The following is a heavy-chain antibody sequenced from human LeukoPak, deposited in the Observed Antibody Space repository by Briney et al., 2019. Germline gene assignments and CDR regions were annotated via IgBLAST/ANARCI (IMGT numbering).Heavy chain of an antibody. V-gene: IGHV3-30*04. J-gene: IGHJ4*02. CDR2: ISYDGSNK. Sequence: PGGSLRLSCAASGFTFSSYAMHWVRQAPGKGLEWVAVISYDGSNKYYADSVKGRFTISRDNSKNTLYLQMNSLRAEDTAVYYCARDSPPLYYYDSSVFSYYFDYWGQGTLVTVSS. D-gene: IGHD3-22*01. CDR1: GFTFSSYA. CDR3: ARDSPPLYYYDSSVFSYYFDY.